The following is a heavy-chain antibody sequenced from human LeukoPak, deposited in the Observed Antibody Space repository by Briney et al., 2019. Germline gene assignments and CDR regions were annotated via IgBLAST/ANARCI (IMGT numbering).Heavy chain of an antibody. D-gene: IGHD2-2*02. Sequence: ASVKVSCKASGYTFTSYNINWVRQATGQGLEWMGWMNPNSGDTGYAQKFQGRVTMTRSISISTAYMELSSLRYEDTAVYYCVRGFCSTAGCYNWGQGTRVTVSS. V-gene: IGHV1-8*01. J-gene: IGHJ4*02. CDR1: GYTFTSYN. CDR3: VRGFCSTAGCYN. CDR2: MNPNSGDT.